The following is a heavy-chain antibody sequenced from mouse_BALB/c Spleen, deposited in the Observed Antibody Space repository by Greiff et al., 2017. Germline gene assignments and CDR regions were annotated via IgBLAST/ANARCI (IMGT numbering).Heavy chain of an antibody. D-gene: IGHD2-10*02. CDR2: IDPANGNT. J-gene: IGHJ4*01. CDR1: GFNIKDPY. CDR3: AQYPPMDY. Sequence: EVKLQESGAELVKPGASVKLSCTASGFNIKDPYMHWVKQRPEQGLEWIGRIDPANGNTKYDPKFQGKATITADTSSNTAYLQLSSLTSEDTAVYYCAQYPPMDYWGQGTSVTVSS. V-gene: IGHV14-3*02.